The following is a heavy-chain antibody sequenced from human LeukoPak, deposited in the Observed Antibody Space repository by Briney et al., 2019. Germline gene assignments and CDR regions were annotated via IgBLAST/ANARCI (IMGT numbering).Heavy chain of an antibody. CDR3: AKLGFPYSSAWYFDY. J-gene: IGHJ4*02. D-gene: IGHD6-25*01. CDR1: GFIFSSYG. CDR2: ISYDGSNK. Sequence: GGSLRLSCAASGFIFSSYGMHWVRQAPGKGLEWVAVISYDGSNKYYADSVKGRLTISRDNSKNTLYLQMNSLRAEDTAVYYCAKLGFPYSSAWYFDYWGQGTLVTVSS. V-gene: IGHV3-30*18.